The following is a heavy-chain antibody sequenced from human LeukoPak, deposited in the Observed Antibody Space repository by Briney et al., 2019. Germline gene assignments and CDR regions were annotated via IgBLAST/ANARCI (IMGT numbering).Heavy chain of an antibody. CDR1: GFTFSSYA. D-gene: IGHD3-22*01. J-gene: IGHJ4*02. V-gene: IGHV3-30-3*01. CDR3: ANSAYYYDSSGYFDY. Sequence: PGGSLRLSCAASGFTFSSYAMHWVRQAPGKGLEWVAVLSYDGSNKYYADSVKGRFTISRDNSKNTLYLQMNSLRAEDTAVYYCANSAYYYDSSGYFDYWGQGTLVTVSS. CDR2: LSYDGSNK.